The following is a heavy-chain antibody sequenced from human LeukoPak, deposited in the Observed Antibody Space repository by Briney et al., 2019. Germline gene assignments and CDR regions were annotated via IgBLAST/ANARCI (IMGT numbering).Heavy chain of an antibody. CDR3: ARARDLWFGELTFFDY. CDR2: IYYSGST. Sequence: SQTLSLTCTVSGGSISSGGYYWSWIRQHPGKGLEWIGYIYYSGSTYYNPSLKSRVTISVDTSKNQFSLKLSSVTAADTAVYYCARARDLWFGELTFFDYWGQGTLVTVSS. V-gene: IGHV4-31*03. CDR1: GGSISSGGYY. D-gene: IGHD3-10*01. J-gene: IGHJ4*02.